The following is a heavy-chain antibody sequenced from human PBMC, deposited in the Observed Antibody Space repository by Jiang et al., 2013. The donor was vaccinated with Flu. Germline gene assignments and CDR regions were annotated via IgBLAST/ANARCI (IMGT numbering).Heavy chain of an antibody. Sequence: PGLLKPSETLSLTCTVSGGSISSSSYYWGWIRQPPGKGLEWIGSIYYSGSTYYNPSLKSRVTISVDTSKNQFSLKLSSVTAADTAVYYCARSPLYIVVVTAIPDAFDIWGQGTMVTVSS. J-gene: IGHJ3*02. CDR2: IYYSGST. V-gene: IGHV4-39*01. D-gene: IGHD2-21*02. CDR1: GGSISSSSYY. CDR3: ARSPLYIVVVTAIPDAFDI.